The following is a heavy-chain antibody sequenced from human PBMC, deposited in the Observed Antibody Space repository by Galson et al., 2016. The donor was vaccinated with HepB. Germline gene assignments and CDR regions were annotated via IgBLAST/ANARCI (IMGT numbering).Heavy chain of an antibody. CDR3: ARDARKTLQDTFDI. Sequence: SLRLSCAASKFPFDDYAMHWVRQAPGKGLEWVSSISIGSSYIYYADSVKGRFTISRDNAKNSLYLQMNSLRAEDTAVYYCARDARKTLQDTFDIWGQGTMVTVSS. J-gene: IGHJ3*02. V-gene: IGHV3-21*01. CDR1: KFPFDDYA. CDR2: ISIGSSYI.